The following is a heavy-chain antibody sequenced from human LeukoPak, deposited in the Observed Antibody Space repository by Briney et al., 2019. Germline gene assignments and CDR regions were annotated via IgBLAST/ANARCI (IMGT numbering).Heavy chain of an antibody. CDR1: RFTLSNYA. D-gene: IGHD3-3*01. J-gene: IGHJ4*02. V-gene: IGHV3-23*01. CDR3: AKDPESYDFWSGYYTGIDY. CDR2: ISGRGDIT. Sequence: GGSLRLSCVVSRFTLSNYAMTWVRQAPGKGLEWVSTISGRGDITYYADSMKGRFTMSRDNSRNTLYLQMNSLRADDTAVYYCAKDPESYDFWSGYYTGIDYWGQGTLVTVSS.